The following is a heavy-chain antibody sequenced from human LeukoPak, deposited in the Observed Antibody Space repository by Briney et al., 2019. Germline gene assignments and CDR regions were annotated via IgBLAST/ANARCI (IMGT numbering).Heavy chain of an antibody. J-gene: IGHJ4*02. Sequence: GGSLRLSCAASGFTFDDYAMNWVRQAPGKGLEWVSHITSSSGTIYYADSVKGRCTISRDNAKNSLYLQINGLRAEDTAVYYCARGYYYAYHYWSQGTLVTVSS. CDR1: GFTFDDYA. D-gene: IGHD5-18*01. CDR3: ARGYYYAYHY. V-gene: IGHV3-48*01. CDR2: ITSSSGTI.